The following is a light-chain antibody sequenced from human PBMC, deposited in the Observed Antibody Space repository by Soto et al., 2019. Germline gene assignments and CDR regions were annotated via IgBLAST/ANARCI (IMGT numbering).Light chain of an antibody. V-gene: IGKV3-20*01. CDR2: GAS. CDR1: QSVSSSY. J-gene: IGKJ1*01. Sequence: EIVLTQSPGTLSLSPGERATLSCRASQSVSSSYLAWYQQKPGQAPRLLIYGASSRATGIPDRFSGSGSGTDFTLTISRLEPEDFAVYYCQPYGSSPLAFGQGTQVEIK. CDR3: QPYGSSPLA.